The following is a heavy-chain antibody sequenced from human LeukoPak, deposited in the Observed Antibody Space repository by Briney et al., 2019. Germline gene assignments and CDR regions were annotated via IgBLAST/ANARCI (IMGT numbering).Heavy chain of an antibody. J-gene: IGHJ4*02. CDR3: ARRRCSGSSCQSYYFDF. CDR1: EYTFTGYY. Sequence: ASVKVSCKASEYTFTGYYMHWVRQAPGQGLEWMGWINPNTGDTNYAQKFQDRVTMTRDTSIITAYMELSRLRSDDTAVYYCARRRCSGSSCQSYYFDFWGQGTLVTVSS. V-gene: IGHV1-2*02. CDR2: INPNTGDT. D-gene: IGHD2-15*01.